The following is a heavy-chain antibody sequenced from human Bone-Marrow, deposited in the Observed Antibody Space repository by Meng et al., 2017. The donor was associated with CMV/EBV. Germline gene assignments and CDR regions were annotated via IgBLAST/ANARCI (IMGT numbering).Heavy chain of an antibody. CDR3: ARAVPATPGDY. D-gene: IGHD3-10*01. V-gene: IGHV1-2*02. CDR1: GYAFTDYF. J-gene: IGHJ4*02. Sequence: ASVKVSCKASGYAFTDYFIHWVRQAPGQGLEWMGWINPKTGGTNYAQSFQGRVTMTRDTSIGTAYMELRRLKSDDTAVYYCARAVPATPGDYWGQGPLVTVYS. CDR2: INPKTGGT.